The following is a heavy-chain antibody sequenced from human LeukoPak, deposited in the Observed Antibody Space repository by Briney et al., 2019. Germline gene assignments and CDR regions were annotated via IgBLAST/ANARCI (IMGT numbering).Heavy chain of an antibody. V-gene: IGHV1-2*02. CDR1: GYTFTGYY. D-gene: IGHD3-22*01. J-gene: IGHJ4*02. CDR2: INPNSGGT. Sequence: GASVKVSCKASGYTFTGYYMHWVRQAPGQGLEWMGWINPNSGGTNYAQKFQGRVTMTRDTSISTAYMELGRLRSDDTAMYYCARSEGYDSSSVAYWGQGTLVTVSS. CDR3: ARSEGYDSSSVAY.